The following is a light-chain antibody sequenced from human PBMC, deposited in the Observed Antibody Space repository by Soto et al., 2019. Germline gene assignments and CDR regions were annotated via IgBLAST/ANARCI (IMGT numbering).Light chain of an antibody. V-gene: IGKV1-33*01. Sequence: DIQMTQSPSSLSASVGGRVTIICQASQAITNYLNWYQQKPGKAPKLLIHDSSNLETGVPSRFSGSGSGTYFSFTISSLQPEDIATYFCQQFDSPPLTFGQGTRLEIK. J-gene: IGKJ5*01. CDR3: QQFDSPPLT. CDR2: DSS. CDR1: QAITNY.